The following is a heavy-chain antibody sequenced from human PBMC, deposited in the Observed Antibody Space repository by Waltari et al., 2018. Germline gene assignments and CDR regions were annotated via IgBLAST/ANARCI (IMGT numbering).Heavy chain of an antibody. V-gene: IGHV3-48*03. CDR3: ARGEGGANEY. Sequence: EVQLVESGGTMVQPGGSLRLFCAASGCTFKNYEMNWLRQAPGKGLEWVAYISSGATTIFYTDSVKGRFTISRDNAKNSVYLQMNSLRADDTAIYYCARGEGGANEYWGQGTVVTVSS. CDR2: ISSGATTI. D-gene: IGHD1-26*01. CDR1: GCTFKNYE. J-gene: IGHJ4*02.